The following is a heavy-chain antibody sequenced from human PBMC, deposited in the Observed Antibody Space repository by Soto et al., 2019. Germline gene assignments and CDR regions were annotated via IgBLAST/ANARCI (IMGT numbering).Heavy chain of an antibody. J-gene: IGHJ6*02. D-gene: IGHD3-22*01. V-gene: IGHV1-69*13. CDR3: ARAAYDSSGPHYYYGMDV. CDR1: GGTFSTYA. Sequence: SVKVSCKASGGTFSTYAISWVRQAPGQGLKWMGGIIPIFGTANYAQKFQGRVTITADESTSTAYMELSSLRSEDTAVYYCARAAYDSSGPHYYYGMDVWGQGTTVTVSS. CDR2: IIPIFGTA.